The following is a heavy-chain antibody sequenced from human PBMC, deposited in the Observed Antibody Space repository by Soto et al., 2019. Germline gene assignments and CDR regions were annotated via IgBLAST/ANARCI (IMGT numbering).Heavy chain of an antibody. D-gene: IGHD4-17*01. CDR1: GYTFTSYG. CDR2: ISAYNGNT. V-gene: IGHV1-18*01. CDR3: ATDVIDGWVTVTTNHCFAP. Sequence: GASVKVSCKASGYTFTSYGISWVRQAPGQGLEWMGWISAYNGNTNYAQKLQGRVTMTTDTSTSTAYMELRSLRSDDTAVYYCATDVIDGWVTVTTNHCFAPWGQGTLVTVSS. J-gene: IGHJ5*02.